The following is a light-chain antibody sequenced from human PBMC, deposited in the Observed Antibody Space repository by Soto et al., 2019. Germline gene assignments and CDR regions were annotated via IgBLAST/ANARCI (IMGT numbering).Light chain of an antibody. CDR1: SSDVGGYNY. CDR2: EVS. Sequence: QSVLTQPASVSGSPGLSITISCTGTSSDVGGYNYVSWYQQHPGKAPKLMIYEVSNRPSGVSNRFSGSKSGNTASLTISGLQAEDEADYYCSSFTSINTWVFGGGTKLTVL. CDR3: SSFTSINTWV. J-gene: IGLJ3*02. V-gene: IGLV2-14*01.